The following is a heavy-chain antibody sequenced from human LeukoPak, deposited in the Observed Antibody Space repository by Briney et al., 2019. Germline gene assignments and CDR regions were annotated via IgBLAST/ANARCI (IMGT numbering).Heavy chain of an antibody. CDR2: ISGSGGST. Sequence: GGSLRLSCAASGFTFSSYAMSWVRQAPGKGLEWVSAISGSGGSTYYADSVKGRFTISRDNSKNTLYLQMNSLRAEDTAVYYCAKTALGWYYDFWSGYYFDYWGQGTLVTVSS. CDR3: AKTALGWYYDFWSGYYFDY. J-gene: IGHJ4*02. V-gene: IGHV3-23*01. D-gene: IGHD3-3*01. CDR1: GFTFSSYA.